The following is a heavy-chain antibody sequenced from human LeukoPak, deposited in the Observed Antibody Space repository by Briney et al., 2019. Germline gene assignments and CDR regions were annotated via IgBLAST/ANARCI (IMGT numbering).Heavy chain of an antibody. CDR2: TYYRSKWYN. J-gene: IGHJ4*02. CDR3: ARDRGSLRYYFDY. V-gene: IGHV6-1*01. Sequence: SQTLSITCAISGDSVSSNSVAWNWITQSPSRVLDWLGSTYYRSKWYNDYAVSVKSRITINPDTSKNQFSLQLNSVTPEDTAVYYCARDRGSLRYYFDYWGQGTLVTVSS. CDR1: GDSVSSNSVA. D-gene: IGHD1-26*01.